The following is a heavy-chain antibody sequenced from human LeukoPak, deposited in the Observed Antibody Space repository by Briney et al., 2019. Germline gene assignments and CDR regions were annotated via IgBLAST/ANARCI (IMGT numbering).Heavy chain of an antibody. CDR2: ISGSGVST. D-gene: IGHD3/OR15-3a*01. CDR1: GFTFSSYT. CDR3: AKQWRGTGDAFDI. V-gene: IGHV3-23*01. Sequence: GGSLRLSCAASGFTFSSYTMSWVRQAPGKGLEWVSSISGSGVSTYYADYVKGQFTLSRDNSKNTLYLQINSLRAEDTAVYYCAKQWRGTGDAFDIWGQGTMVTVSS. J-gene: IGHJ3*02.